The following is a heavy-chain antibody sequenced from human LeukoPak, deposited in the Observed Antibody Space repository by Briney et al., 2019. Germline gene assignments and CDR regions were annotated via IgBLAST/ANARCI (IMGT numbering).Heavy chain of an antibody. CDR1: GYTFTSYD. V-gene: IGHV1-8*01. D-gene: IGHD3-9*01. J-gene: IGHJ6*02. CDR2: MNPNSGNT. CDR3: ARVSRGYFDWLLYYYYGMDV. Sequence: ASVKVSCKASGYTFTSYDIDWMRQATGQGLEWMGWMNPNSGNTGYAQKFQGRVTMTRNTSISTAYMELSSLRSEDTAVYYCARVSRGYFDWLLYYYYGMDVWGQGTTVTVSS.